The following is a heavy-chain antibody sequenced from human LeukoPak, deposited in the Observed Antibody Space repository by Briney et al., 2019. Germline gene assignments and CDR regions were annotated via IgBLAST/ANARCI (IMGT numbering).Heavy chain of an antibody. CDR1: GGSSSSYY. CDR2: IYYSGST. Sequence: SETLSLTCTVSGGSSSSYYWSWIRQPPGKGLEWIGYIYYSGSTNYNPSLKSRVTISLDKSKNQFSLKLSSVTAADTAVYYCARDNAFDIWGQGTMVTVSS. CDR3: ARDNAFDI. J-gene: IGHJ3*02. V-gene: IGHV4-59*12.